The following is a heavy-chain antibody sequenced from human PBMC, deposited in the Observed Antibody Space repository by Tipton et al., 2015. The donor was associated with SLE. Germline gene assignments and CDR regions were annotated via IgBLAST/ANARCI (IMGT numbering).Heavy chain of an antibody. D-gene: IGHD2-2*02. CDR3: GCGAIASAPLDS. V-gene: IGHV3-72*01. Sequence: SLRLSCAASGFIFSDHNMDWVRQTPDKGLEWVGRYRSRFGGYTTEYAASVRCRFIVSREDSKNSLFLQMNSLKTEDRAIYDCGCGAIASAPLDSWGQGTLVTVSS. J-gene: IGHJ4*02. CDR2: YRSRFGGYTT. CDR1: GFIFSDHN.